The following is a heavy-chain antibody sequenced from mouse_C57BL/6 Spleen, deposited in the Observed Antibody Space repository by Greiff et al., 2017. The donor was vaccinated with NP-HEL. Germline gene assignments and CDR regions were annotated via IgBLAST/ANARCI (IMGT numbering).Heavy chain of an antibody. J-gene: IGHJ4*01. CDR2: IYPRSGNT. D-gene: IGHD2-4*01. CDR3: ARGGINYAMDY. CDR1: GYTFTSYG. V-gene: IGHV1-81*01. Sequence: QVQLKESGAELARPGASVKLSCKASGYTFTSYGISWVKQRTGQGLEWIGEIYPRSGNTYYNEKFKGKATLTADKSSSTAYMELRSLTSEDSAVYFCARGGINYAMDYWGQGTSVTVSS.